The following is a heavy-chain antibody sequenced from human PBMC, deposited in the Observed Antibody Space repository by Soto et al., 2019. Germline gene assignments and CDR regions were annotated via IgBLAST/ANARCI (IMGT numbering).Heavy chain of an antibody. V-gene: IGHV3-21*01. J-gene: IGHJ1*01. Sequence: GGSLRLSCAASGFTFSSYSMNWVRQAPGKGLEWVSSISSSSSYIYYADSVKGRFTISRDNAKNSLYLQMNSLRAEDTAVYYCARDGTPMTTVVSREFQHWGQGTLVTVSS. CDR2: ISSSSSYI. CDR3: ARDGTPMTTVVSREFQH. D-gene: IGHD4-17*01. CDR1: GFTFSSYS.